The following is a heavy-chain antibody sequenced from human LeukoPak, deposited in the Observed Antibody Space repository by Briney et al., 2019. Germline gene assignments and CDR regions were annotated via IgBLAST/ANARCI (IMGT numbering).Heavy chain of an antibody. CDR3: ARGLEYSSSSADSGFDP. CDR1: GGXFSGYY. D-gene: IGHD6-6*01. J-gene: IGHJ5*02. CDR2: IHHSGST. Sequence: PSETLSLTCGVYGGXFSGYYCSWIRQPPGKGLEWIGEIHHSGSTNCNPSLKSRVTISVDTSKNQFSLKLSSVTAADTAVYYCARGLEYSSSSADSGFDPWGQGTLVTVSS. V-gene: IGHV4-34*01.